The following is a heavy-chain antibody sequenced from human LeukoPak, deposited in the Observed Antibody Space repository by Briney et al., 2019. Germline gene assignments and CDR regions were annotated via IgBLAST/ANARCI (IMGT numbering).Heavy chain of an antibody. CDR3: ARATGMSFDY. CDR2: ISYDGSNK. V-gene: IGHV3-30*04. Sequence: PGGSLRLSCAASGFTFSSYAMHWVRQAPGKGLEWVAVISYDGSNKYYADSVKGRFTISRDNSKNTLYLQMNSLRAEDTAVYYCARATGMSFDYWGQGTLVTVSS. J-gene: IGHJ4*02. CDR1: GFTFSSYA.